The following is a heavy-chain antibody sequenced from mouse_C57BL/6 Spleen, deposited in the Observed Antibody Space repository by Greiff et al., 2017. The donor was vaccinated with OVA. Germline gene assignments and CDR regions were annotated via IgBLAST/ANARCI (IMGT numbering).Heavy chain of an antibody. Sequence: VQLQQSGAELARPGASVKLSCKASGYTFTSYCISWVKQRTGQGLEWIGESYPRSGNTYYNEKFMGKATVPADKSSSTAYMEIRSLTSEYSAVYFCAIHYYGSSHWYFDVWGTGTTVTVSS. CDR1: GYTFTSYC. J-gene: IGHJ1*03. D-gene: IGHD1-1*01. CDR2: SYPRSGNT. CDR3: AIHYYGSSHWYFDV. V-gene: IGHV1-81*01.